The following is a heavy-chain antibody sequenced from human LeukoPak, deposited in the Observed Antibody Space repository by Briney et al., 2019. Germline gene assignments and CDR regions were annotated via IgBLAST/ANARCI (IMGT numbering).Heavy chain of an antibody. CDR1: GGSFSGYY. Sequence: PSETLSLTCAVYGGSFSGYYWSWIRQPPGKGLEWVSYISSGSSSIFYADSVKGRFTISRDNAKNSLFLQMNSLRDEDTAVYYCARDPIVGARGSFDYWGQGTLVTVSS. D-gene: IGHD2-15*01. J-gene: IGHJ4*02. CDR2: ISSGSSSI. V-gene: IGHV3-48*02. CDR3: ARDPIVGARGSFDY.